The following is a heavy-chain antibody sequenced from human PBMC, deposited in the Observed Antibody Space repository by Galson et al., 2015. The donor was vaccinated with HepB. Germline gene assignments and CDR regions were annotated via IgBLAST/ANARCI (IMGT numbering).Heavy chain of an antibody. J-gene: IGHJ6*02. CDR1: GYTFTSYA. D-gene: IGHD2-2*01. CDR3: ATPQKGSGQLPASGLNYYYYGMDV. V-gene: IGHV1-3*01. Sequence: SVKVSCKASGYTFTSYAMHWVRQAPGQRLEWMGWINAGNGNTKYSQKFQGRVTITRDTSASTAYMELSSLRSEDTAVYYCATPQKGSGQLPASGLNYYYYGMDVWGQGTTVTVSS. CDR2: INAGNGNT.